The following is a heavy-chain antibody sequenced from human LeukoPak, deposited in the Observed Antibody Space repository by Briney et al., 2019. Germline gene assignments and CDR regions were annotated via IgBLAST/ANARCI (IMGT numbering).Heavy chain of an antibody. CDR2: ISYDGSNK. J-gene: IGHJ4*02. CDR1: GFTFSSYA. CDR3: ARGPAAHIIPFDY. V-gene: IGHV3-30*04. Sequence: GGSLRLSCAASGFTFSSYAMHWVRQAPGKGLEWVAVISYDGSNKYYADSVKGRFTISRDNSKNTLYLQMNSLGAEDTAVYYCARGPAAHIIPFDYWGQGTLVTVSS. D-gene: IGHD6-13*01.